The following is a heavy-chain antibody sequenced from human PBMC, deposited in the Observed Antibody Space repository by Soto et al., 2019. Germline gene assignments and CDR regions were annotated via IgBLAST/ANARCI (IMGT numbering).Heavy chain of an antibody. CDR3: TTDAVEMATIDY. J-gene: IGHJ4*02. D-gene: IGHD5-12*01. CDR2: IKSKTDGGTT. V-gene: IGHV3-15*01. Sequence: GGSLRLSCAASGFTFINAWMSWVRQAPGKGLEWVGRIKSKTDGGTTDYAAPVKGRFTISRDDSKNTLYLQMNSLKTEDTAVYYCTTDAVEMATIDYWGQGTLVTVSS. CDR1: GFTFINAW.